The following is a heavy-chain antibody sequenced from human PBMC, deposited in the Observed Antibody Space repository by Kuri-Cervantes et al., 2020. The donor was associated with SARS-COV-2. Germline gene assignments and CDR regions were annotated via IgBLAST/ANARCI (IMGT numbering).Heavy chain of an antibody. V-gene: IGHV3-48*03. CDR1: GFSFSSYE. CDR3: ARGQYWFVSGTYQAMDDAFDV. CDR2: ISSRGGDV. Sequence: GESLKISCAASGFSFSSYEMNWVRQAPGRGLEWVSYISSRGGDVKDYAHSVKGRFTISRDNTRGSVYLQMDSLRAEDTAVYYRARGQYWFVSGTYQAMDDAFDVWGRGTLVTVSS. D-gene: IGHD3-22*01. J-gene: IGHJ3*01.